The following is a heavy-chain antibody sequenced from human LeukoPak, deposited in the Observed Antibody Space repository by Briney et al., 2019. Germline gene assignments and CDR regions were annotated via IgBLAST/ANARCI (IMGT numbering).Heavy chain of an antibody. CDR2: ISYDGSNK. D-gene: IGHD6-19*01. CDR1: GFTFSSYA. V-gene: IGHV3-30-3*01. Sequence: GRSLRLSCAASGFTFSSYAMHWVRQAPGKGLEWVAVISYDGSNKYYADSVKGRFTISRDNSKNTLYLQMNSLRAEDTAVYYCARGVFREAVAGIVDIWGQGTMVTVSS. CDR3: ARGVFREAVAGIVDI. J-gene: IGHJ3*02.